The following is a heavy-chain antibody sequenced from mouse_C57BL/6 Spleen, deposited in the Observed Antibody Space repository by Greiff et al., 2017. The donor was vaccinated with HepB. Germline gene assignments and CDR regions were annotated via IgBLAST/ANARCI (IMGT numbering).Heavy chain of an antibody. V-gene: IGHV5-6*01. CDR2: ISSGGSYT. CDR3: ARQYDYDPYAMDY. J-gene: IGHJ4*01. Sequence: EVKLVESGGDLVKPGGSLKLSCAASGFTFSSYGMSWVRQTPDKRLEWVATISSGGSYTYYPDSVKGRFTISRDNAKNTLYLQMSSLKSEDTAMYYCARQYDYDPYAMDYWGQGTSVTVSS. D-gene: IGHD2-4*01. CDR1: GFTFSSYG.